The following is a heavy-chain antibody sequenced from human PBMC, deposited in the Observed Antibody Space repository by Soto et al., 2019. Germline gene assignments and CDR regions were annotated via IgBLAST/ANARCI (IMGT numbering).Heavy chain of an antibody. Sequence: GGSLRLSCAASGFTFSSYSMNWVRQAPGKGLEWVSSISSSSSYIYYADSVKGRFTISRDNAKNSLYLQMNSLRAEDTAVYYCARDSTATLSFDYWGQGTLVTVS. CDR1: GFTFSSYS. J-gene: IGHJ4*02. V-gene: IGHV3-21*01. CDR3: ARDSTATLSFDY. D-gene: IGHD1-26*01. CDR2: ISSSSSYI.